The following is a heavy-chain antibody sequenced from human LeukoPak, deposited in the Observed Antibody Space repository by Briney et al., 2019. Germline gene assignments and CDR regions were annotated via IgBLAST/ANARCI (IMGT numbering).Heavy chain of an antibody. CDR2: ISSSDSTI. V-gene: IGHV3-48*03. J-gene: IGHJ4*02. CDR1: GFTFSSYE. CDR3: ARDYGGSSPFDY. D-gene: IGHD4-23*01. Sequence: LLGGSLRLSCAASGFTFSSYEMHWVRQAPGKGLEWVSYISSSDSTIYYADSVKGRFTISRDNAKNSLYLQMNSLRAEDTAVYYCARDYGGSSPFDYWGQGTLVTVSS.